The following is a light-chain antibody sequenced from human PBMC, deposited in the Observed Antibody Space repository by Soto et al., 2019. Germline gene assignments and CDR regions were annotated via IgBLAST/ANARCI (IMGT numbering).Light chain of an antibody. CDR1: QSISNL. J-gene: IGKJ1*01. Sequence: DFQMTQSPSSLSASVGDRVTITCRASQSISNLLNWYQHKPGKAPKLLIYGTSTLQSGVPSRFSGSGSGTDFTLTISSLQREDFATYYCQQSYSSSWTFGQGTKVEIK. CDR2: GTS. CDR3: QQSYSSSWT. V-gene: IGKV1-39*01.